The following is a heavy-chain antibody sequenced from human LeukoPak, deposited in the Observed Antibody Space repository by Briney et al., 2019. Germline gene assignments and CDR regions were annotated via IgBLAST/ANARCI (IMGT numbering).Heavy chain of an antibody. D-gene: IGHD6-6*01. CDR3: ARDCSSSSGYFDH. J-gene: IGHJ4*02. Sequence: ASVKVSCKASGYTFTGYYMHWVRQAPGQGLEWMGWINPNSGDTNYAEKFQGRVTMTRDTSISTAYMDLRRLRSDDTAVYYCARDCSSSSGYFDHWGQGTLVTVSS. CDR2: INPNSGDT. CDR1: GYTFTGYY. V-gene: IGHV1-2*02.